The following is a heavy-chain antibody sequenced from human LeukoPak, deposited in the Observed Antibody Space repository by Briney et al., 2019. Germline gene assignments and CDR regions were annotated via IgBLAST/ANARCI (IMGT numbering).Heavy chain of an antibody. J-gene: IGHJ4*02. Sequence: ASVKVSCQASGYTFTTYGISWVRQAPGQGLEWMGWISAYNGNTNYAQKLQGRVTMTTDTSTSTAYMELRSLRSDDTAVYYCARDMRDVRLGYCTKCGPTPYYFDYWGQGTLVTVSS. D-gene: IGHD2-8*01. CDR1: GYTFTTYG. V-gene: IGHV1-18*01. CDR3: ARDMRDVRLGYCTKCGPTPYYFDY. CDR2: ISAYNGNT.